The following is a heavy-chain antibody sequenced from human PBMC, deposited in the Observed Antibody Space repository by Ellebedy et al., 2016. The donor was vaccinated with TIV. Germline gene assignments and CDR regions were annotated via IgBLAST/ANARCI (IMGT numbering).Heavy chain of an antibody. CDR2: ISSNLHYI. D-gene: IGHD3-10*01. CDR1: GFNFSGCS. CDR3: ETDRGEGGLPSFFDS. V-gene: IGHV3-21*01. J-gene: IGHJ4*02. Sequence: GESLKISCAASGFNFSGCSMNWVRQAPGKGLEWVSSISSNLHYIHYRDSVKGRFTISRDNANNSMSLQMDSLRAEDTADYYCETDRGEGGLPSFFDSWGQGTLVTVST.